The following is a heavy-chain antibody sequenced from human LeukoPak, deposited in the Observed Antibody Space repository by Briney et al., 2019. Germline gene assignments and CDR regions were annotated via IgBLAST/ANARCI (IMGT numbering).Heavy chain of an antibody. Sequence: GGSLRLSCAASGFPFNTYGMHWVRQAPGKGLGWVAVISYDGTNTFYADSVKGRFTISRDNSRNTVYLQVSRLRGEDTAVYYCAKDTGSARLDYWGQGTLVTVSS. J-gene: IGHJ4*02. CDR1: GFPFNTYG. D-gene: IGHD4-17*01. CDR3: AKDTGSARLDY. CDR2: ISYDGTNT. V-gene: IGHV3-30*18.